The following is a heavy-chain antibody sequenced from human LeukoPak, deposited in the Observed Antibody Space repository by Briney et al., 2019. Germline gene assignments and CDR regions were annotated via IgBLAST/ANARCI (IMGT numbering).Heavy chain of an antibody. J-gene: IGHJ6*02. CDR1: GGSISSYY. D-gene: IGHD5-24*01. CDR3: ARYYNHYYYYHGMDV. CDR2: IYYSGST. Sequence: SETLSLTCTVSGGSISSYYWSWIRQPPGKGLEWIGYIYYSGSTNYNPSLKSRVTISVDTSKNQFSLKLSSVTAADTAVYYCARYYNHYYYYHGMDVWGQGTTVTVSS. V-gene: IGHV4-59*01.